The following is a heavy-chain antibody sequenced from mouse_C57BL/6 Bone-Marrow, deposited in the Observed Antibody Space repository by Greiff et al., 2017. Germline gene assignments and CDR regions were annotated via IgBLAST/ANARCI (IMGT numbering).Heavy chain of an antibody. CDR3: ARPGTSRYAMDY. Sequence: DVKLVESGGGLVKPGGSLKLSCAASGFTFSDYGMHWVRQAPEKGLEWVAYISSGSSTIYYADTVKGRFTISSDNAKNTLFLQMTSLRSEDTAMDYCARPGTSRYAMDYWGQGTSVTVSS. V-gene: IGHV5-17*01. D-gene: IGHD4-1*01. CDR2: ISSGSSTI. J-gene: IGHJ4*01. CDR1: GFTFSDYG.